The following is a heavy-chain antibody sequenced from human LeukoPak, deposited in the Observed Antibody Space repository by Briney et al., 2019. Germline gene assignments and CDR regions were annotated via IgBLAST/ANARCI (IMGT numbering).Heavy chain of an antibody. Sequence: SETLSLTCTVSGGSLSNGGYSWSWIRQPPGKGLEWIGLIYHSGTTHYNPSLKSRLTFSLDKSTNQFSLKLTSVTAADTALYYCARNYYGSGSFYVHNWGQGTLVTVSS. CDR2: IYHSGTT. CDR1: GGSLSNGGYS. J-gene: IGHJ4*02. V-gene: IGHV4-30-2*01. D-gene: IGHD3-10*01. CDR3: ARNYYGSGSFYVHN.